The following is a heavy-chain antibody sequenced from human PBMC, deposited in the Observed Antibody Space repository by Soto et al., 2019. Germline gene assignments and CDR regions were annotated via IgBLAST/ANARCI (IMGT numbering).Heavy chain of an antibody. V-gene: IGHV3-74*01. CDR1: GFTVSNYW. J-gene: IGHJ6*02. CDR3: AKDRGEEGLKFLEWFGGMDV. D-gene: IGHD3-3*01. Sequence: GGFLRLSCAASGFTVSNYWMNWVRQAPGKGLVWVSHIKNDGTTSYADSVEGRFTVSRDDAKNSFYLQMNSLRADDTAVYYCAKDRGEEGLKFLEWFGGMDVWGHGTTVTVSS. CDR2: IKNDGTT.